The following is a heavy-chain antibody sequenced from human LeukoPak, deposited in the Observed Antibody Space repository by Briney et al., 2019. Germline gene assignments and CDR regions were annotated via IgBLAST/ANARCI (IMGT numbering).Heavy chain of an antibody. Sequence: ASVKVSCKASGYTFTGYFLHWVRQAPGQGLDWMGWILPNTGGTHYAQRFQGRVTVTRDTSISTAYMEVSRLTSDDTAVYYCARKGERYGDYDYWGQGTLVTVSS. CDR2: ILPNTGGT. CDR3: ARKGERYGDYDY. D-gene: IGHD4-17*01. J-gene: IGHJ4*02. V-gene: IGHV1-2*02. CDR1: GYTFTGYF.